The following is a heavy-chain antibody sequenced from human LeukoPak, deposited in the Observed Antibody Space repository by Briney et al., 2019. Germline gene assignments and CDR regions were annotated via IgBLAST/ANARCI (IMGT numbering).Heavy chain of an antibody. CDR2: ISRSSSYI. CDR3: ARETTGWDTALDYYFYYMDV. V-gene: IGHV3-21*01. J-gene: IGHJ6*03. D-gene: IGHD6-19*01. CDR1: GFTFATYS. Sequence: GGSLRLSCAVSGFTFATYSVSWVRQAPGKGLEWVSSISRSSSYIYYADSVKGRFTISRDNAKNSLFLQMNTLRAEDTALYYCARETTGWDTALDYYFYYMDVWGKGTTVTVSS.